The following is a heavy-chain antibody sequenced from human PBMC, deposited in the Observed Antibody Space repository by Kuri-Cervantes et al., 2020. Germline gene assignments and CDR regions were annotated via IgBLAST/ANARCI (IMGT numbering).Heavy chain of an antibody. V-gene: IGHV3-23*01. Sequence: GESLKISCAASGFTFSSYAMSWVRQAPGKGLEWVSAISGSGGSTYFADSVKGRFTISRDNAKNSLYLQMNSLRAEDTAVYYCARGIWLRRIFDYWGQGTLVTVSS. J-gene: IGHJ4*02. CDR1: GFTFSSYA. D-gene: IGHD5-18*01. CDR2: ISGSGGST. CDR3: ARGIWLRRIFDY.